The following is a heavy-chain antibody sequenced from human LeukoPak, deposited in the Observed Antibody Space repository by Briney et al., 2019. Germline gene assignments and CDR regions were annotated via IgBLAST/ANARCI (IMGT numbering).Heavy chain of an antibody. Sequence: GGSLRLSCAAAGFTFSSYWMCWVRQAPGKGLEWVANIKQDGSEKYYVDSVKGRFTISRDNAKNSLHLQLNSLRAEDTAVYYCASGARGTREGGDLYSFDYWGQGTLVTVSS. CDR3: ASGARGTREGGDLYSFDY. D-gene: IGHD4-17*01. CDR1: GFTFSSYW. V-gene: IGHV3-7*01. CDR2: IKQDGSEK. J-gene: IGHJ4*02.